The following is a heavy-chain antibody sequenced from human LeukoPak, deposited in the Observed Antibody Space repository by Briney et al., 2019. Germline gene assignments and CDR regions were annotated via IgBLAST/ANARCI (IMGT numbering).Heavy chain of an antibody. J-gene: IGHJ5*02. CDR2: IYYGGST. D-gene: IGHD1-1*01. Sequence: SETLSLTCTISGGSISSSRHYWGWIRQPPGKGLEWIGSIYYGGSTYYNSSLKSRLTLFVDTSKNQFSLKLSSVTAADTAVYYCARYSAHYLSQSGWFDPWGQGTLVTVSS. CDR3: ARYSAHYLSQSGWFDP. V-gene: IGHV4-39*01. CDR1: GGSISSSRHY.